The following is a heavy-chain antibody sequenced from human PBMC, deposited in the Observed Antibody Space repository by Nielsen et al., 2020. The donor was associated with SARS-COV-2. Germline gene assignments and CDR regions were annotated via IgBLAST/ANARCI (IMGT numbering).Heavy chain of an antibody. D-gene: IGHD3-10*01. CDR2: IYPGDSDT. Sequence: KVSCKGSGYTFTTYWIGWVRQMPGKGLEWMGIIYPGDSDTRYSPSFQGQVTISADESISTTYLQWRSLKASDTAMYYCAREGRDDSGTERRGMDVWGRGTTVTISS. CDR3: AREGRDDSGTERRGMDV. V-gene: IGHV5-51*01. J-gene: IGHJ6*02. CDR1: GYTFTTYW.